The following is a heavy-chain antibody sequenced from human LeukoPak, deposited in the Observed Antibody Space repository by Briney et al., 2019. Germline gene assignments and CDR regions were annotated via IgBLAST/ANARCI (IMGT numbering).Heavy chain of an antibody. J-gene: IGHJ5*02. V-gene: IGHV4-59*01. CDR3: ARGESRGFDP. CDR2: IYDSGST. CDR1: GGSISSYY. Sequence: SETLSLTCTVSGGSISSYYWSWIRQPPGKGLEWIGYIYDSGSTNYSPSLKRRVTISVDTSKNQFSLKLSSVTAADTAVYYCARGESRGFDPWGQGTLVTVSS.